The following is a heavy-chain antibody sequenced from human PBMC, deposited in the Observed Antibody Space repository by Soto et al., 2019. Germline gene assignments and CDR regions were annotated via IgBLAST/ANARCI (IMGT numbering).Heavy chain of an antibody. D-gene: IGHD6-19*01. V-gene: IGHV3-23*01. J-gene: IGHJ6*02. Sequence: GGSLRLSCVASGFTFSSYAMSWVRQAPGKGLEWVSAISGSGGSTYYADSVKGRFTISRDNSKNTLYLQMNSLRAEDTAVYYCAKDLGSSGWYLYYGMDVWGQGTTVTVSS. CDR3: AKDLGSSGWYLYYGMDV. CDR2: ISGSGGST. CDR1: GFTFSSYA.